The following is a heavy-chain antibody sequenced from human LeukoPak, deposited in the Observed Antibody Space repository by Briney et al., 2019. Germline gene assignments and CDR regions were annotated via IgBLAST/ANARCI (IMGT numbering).Heavy chain of an antibody. CDR2: ISGSSDTT. CDR3: AKAHRGAMTTVTTGVRFDY. D-gene: IGHD4-11*01. V-gene: IGHV3-23*01. J-gene: IGHJ4*02. CDR1: GFTFNTYA. Sequence: PGGSLRLSCAASGFTFNTYAMAWVRQAPGKGLEWVSDISGSSDTTYYADSVKGRFTISRDNSKNTLYLQMNSLRAEDTAVYYCAKAHRGAMTTVTTGVRFDYWGQGTLVTVSS.